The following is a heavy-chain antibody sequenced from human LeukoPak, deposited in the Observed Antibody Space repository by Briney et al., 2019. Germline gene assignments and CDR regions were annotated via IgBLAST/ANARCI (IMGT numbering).Heavy chain of an antibody. J-gene: IGHJ4*02. CDR1: GFTFSYCS. CDR3: ARVIGSYGDSAY. Sequence: GGSLRLSCAASGFTFSYCSMNWVRQAPGKGLEWLSYISSTSSAIYYADSLKGRFTISRDNAKNSLYLQMNSLRAEDTAVYCCARVIGSYGDSAYWGQGTLVTVSS. V-gene: IGHV3-48*04. CDR2: ISSTSSAI. D-gene: IGHD3-16*01.